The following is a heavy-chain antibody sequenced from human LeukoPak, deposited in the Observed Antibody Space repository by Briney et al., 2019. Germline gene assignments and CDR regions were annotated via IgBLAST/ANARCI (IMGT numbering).Heavy chain of an antibody. J-gene: IGHJ4*02. CDR1: GFTFSSSW. D-gene: IGHD6-25*01. V-gene: IGHV3-7*03. CDR3: ARDLYNSASR. Sequence: GGPLRLSCAASGFTFSSSWMTWVRQAPGKGLEWVANIKQDGSEKYYVDSVKGRFTISRDNAKNSLYLQMNSLRADDTAVYYCARDLYNSASRWGQGTLVTVSS. CDR2: IKQDGSEK.